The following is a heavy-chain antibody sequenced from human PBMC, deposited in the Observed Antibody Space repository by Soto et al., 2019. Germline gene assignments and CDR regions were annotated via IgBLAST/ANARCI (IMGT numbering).Heavy chain of an antibody. Sequence: QVQLVESGGGVVQPGRSLRLSCAASGLTFSSYGMHWVRQAPGKGLEWVAVIWYDGSNKYYADSVKGRFTISRDNSKNTLYLQMNSLRAEATAVYYCAREITGDEYYFDYWGQGTLVTVSS. CDR3: AREITGDEYYFDY. D-gene: IGHD7-27*01. J-gene: IGHJ4*02. CDR2: IWYDGSNK. CDR1: GLTFSSYG. V-gene: IGHV3-33*01.